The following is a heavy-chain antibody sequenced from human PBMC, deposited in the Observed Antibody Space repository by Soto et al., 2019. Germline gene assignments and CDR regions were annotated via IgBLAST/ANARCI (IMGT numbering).Heavy chain of an antibody. CDR2: ISYDGSNK. J-gene: IGHJ6*02. CDR3: ARASTRIVVVRTMAPFHYYGMDV. V-gene: IGHV3-30-3*01. CDR1: GFTFSSYA. Sequence: GGSLRLSCAASGFTFSSYAMHWVRQAPGKGLEWVAVISYDGSNKYYADSVKGRFTISRDNSKNTLYLQMNSLRAEDTAVYYCARASTRIVVVRTMAPFHYYGMDVWGQGTTVTVSS. D-gene: IGHD3-22*01.